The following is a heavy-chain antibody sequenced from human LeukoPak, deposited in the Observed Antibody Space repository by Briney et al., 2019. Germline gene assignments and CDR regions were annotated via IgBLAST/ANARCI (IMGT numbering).Heavy chain of an antibody. CDR2: FDPEDGET. CDR1: GYTLTELS. D-gene: IGHD1-26*01. Sequence: GASVKVSCKVSGYTLTELSMHWVRLAPGKGLGWMGGFDPEDGETIYAQKFQGRVTMTEDTSTDTAYMELSSLRSEDTAVYYCATDRSWELRANYYGMDVWGQGTTVTVSS. CDR3: ATDRSWELRANYYGMDV. J-gene: IGHJ6*02. V-gene: IGHV1-24*01.